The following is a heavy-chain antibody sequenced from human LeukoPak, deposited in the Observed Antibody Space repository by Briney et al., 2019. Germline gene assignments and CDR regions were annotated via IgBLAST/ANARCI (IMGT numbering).Heavy chain of an antibody. V-gene: IGHV3-23*01. Sequence: PGGSLRLSCAASGFTFSSHAMSWVRQAPGKGLEWVSAISGSGGSTYYADSVKGRFTISRDNSKNTLYLQMNSLRAEDTAVYYCARVIVVVPAAAWFDPWGQGTLVTVSS. J-gene: IGHJ5*02. CDR3: ARVIVVVPAAAWFDP. CDR1: GFTFSSHA. CDR2: ISGSGGST. D-gene: IGHD2-2*01.